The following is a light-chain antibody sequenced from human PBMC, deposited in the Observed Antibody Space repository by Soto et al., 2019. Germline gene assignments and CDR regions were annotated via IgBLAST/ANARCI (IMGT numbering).Light chain of an antibody. V-gene: IGLV4-69*01. J-gene: IGLJ2*01. CDR1: SGHSSYA. Sequence: QLVLTQSPSASASLGASVKLTCTLSSGHSSYAIAWHQQQPEKGPRYLMKVNSDGSHNKGDGIPDRFSGSSSGAERYLTISSLQSEDEADYYCQTWGTQGVFGGGTKLTVL. CDR2: VNSDGSH. CDR3: QTWGTQGV.